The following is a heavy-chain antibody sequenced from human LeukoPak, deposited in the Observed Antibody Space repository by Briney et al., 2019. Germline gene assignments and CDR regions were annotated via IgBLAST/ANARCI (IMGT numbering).Heavy chain of an antibody. Sequence: PSETLSLTCTVSGGSISSYYWSWIRQPAGKGLEWIGRIYTSGSTNYNPSLKSRVTMSVDTSKNQFSLKLSSVTAADTALYYCSRFGEGYNYDYWGQETLVTVSS. V-gene: IGHV4-4*07. D-gene: IGHD5-24*01. CDR1: GGSISSYY. CDR2: IYTSGST. J-gene: IGHJ4*02. CDR3: SRFGEGYNYDY.